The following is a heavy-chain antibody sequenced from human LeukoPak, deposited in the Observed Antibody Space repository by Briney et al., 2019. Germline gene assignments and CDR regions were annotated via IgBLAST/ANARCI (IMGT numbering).Heavy chain of an antibody. V-gene: IGHV1-3*01. Sequence: ASVKVSCKASGYTFTSYALHWVRQAPGQRLEWMGWINAGNGNTKYSQKFQGRVTITRDTSASTAYMELSSLRSEDTAVYYCARVGDTAMVYDAFDIRGHGTMVTVSS. D-gene: IGHD5-18*01. CDR1: GYTFTSYA. CDR3: ARVGDTAMVYDAFDI. J-gene: IGHJ3*02. CDR2: INAGNGNT.